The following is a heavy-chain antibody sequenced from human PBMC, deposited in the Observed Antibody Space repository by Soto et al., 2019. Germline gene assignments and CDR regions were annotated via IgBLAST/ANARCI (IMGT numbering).Heavy chain of an antibody. D-gene: IGHD1-26*01. J-gene: IGHJ4*02. CDR1: GGTFNTYT. V-gene: IGHV1-69*06. Sequence: QVQLVQSGAEVKKPGASVKVSCEASGGTFNTYTINWVRQAPGRGLEWVGHIVPMYDSVNYAENFQGRVTITADKSTKTAYMELTSRRSEDTAIYFCASWRSYSGSYCFDYWGQGTLVTVSS. CDR3: ASWRSYSGSYCFDY. CDR2: IVPMYDSV.